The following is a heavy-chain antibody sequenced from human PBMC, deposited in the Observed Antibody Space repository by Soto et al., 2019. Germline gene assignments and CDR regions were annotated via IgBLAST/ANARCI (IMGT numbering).Heavy chain of an antibody. D-gene: IGHD2-2*01. Sequence: QVQLQESGPGLVKPSQTLSLTCTVSGGSISSGDYYWSWIRQPPGKGLEWIGYIYYSGSTYYNPSLKSRVTISVDTSKNQCSLKLSSVTAADTAVYYCARAEADSTSWKTNWFDPWGQGTLVTVSS. CDR1: GGSISSGDYY. J-gene: IGHJ5*02. CDR2: IYYSGST. V-gene: IGHV4-30-4*01. CDR3: ARAEADSTSWKTNWFDP.